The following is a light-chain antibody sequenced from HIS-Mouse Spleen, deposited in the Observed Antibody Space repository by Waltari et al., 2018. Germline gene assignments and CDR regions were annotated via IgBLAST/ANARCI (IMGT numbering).Light chain of an antibody. CDR2: EGS. J-gene: IGLJ3*02. V-gene: IGLV2-23*01. Sequence: QSALTQPASVSGSPGQSITISCPGTSSDVGIYNLVPWYQQHPGKAPKLMIYEGSKRPSGVSNRFSGSKSGNTASLTISGLQAEDEADYYCCSYAGSSTWVFGGGTKLTVL. CDR1: SSDVGIYNL. CDR3: CSYAGSSTWV.